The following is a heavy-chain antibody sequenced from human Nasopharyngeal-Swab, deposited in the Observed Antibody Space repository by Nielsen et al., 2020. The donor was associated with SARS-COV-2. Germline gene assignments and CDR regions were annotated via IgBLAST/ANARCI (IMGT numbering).Heavy chain of an antibody. V-gene: IGHV1-69*13. D-gene: IGHD5-12*01. CDR1: GGTFSSYA. CDR3: ARGEGGYSGYGNYYYYYMDV. CDR2: IIPIFGTA. J-gene: IGHJ6*03. Sequence: SVQVSCKASGGTFSSYAISWVRQAPGQGLEWMGGIIPIFGTANYAQKFQGRVTITADESTSTAYMELSSLRSEDTAVYYCARGEGGYSGYGNYYYYYMDVWGKGTTVTVSS.